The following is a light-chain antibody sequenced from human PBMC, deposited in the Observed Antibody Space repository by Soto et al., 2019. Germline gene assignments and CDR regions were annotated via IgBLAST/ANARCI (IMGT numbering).Light chain of an antibody. CDR3: QQCDSYPYT. Sequence: DIEMTQSPSTLSASVGDRVSITCRASQSISSWLAWYQQKPGKAPKLLIYDASSLESGVPSRFRGSGSGTQFTLSISSLQPDDFATYYCQQCDSYPYTFGQGTNLEIK. CDR2: DAS. V-gene: IGKV1-5*01. J-gene: IGKJ2*01. CDR1: QSISSW.